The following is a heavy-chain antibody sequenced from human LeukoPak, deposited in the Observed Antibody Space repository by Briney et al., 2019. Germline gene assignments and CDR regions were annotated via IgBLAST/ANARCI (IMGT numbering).Heavy chain of an antibody. CDR2: INHSGST. CDR3: ARFSHYYESDYYYPDY. J-gene: IGHJ4*02. V-gene: IGHV4-34*01. D-gene: IGHD3-22*01. CDR1: GGSFSGYY. Sequence: SETLSLTCAVYGGSFSGYYWSWIRQPPGKGLEWIGEINHSGSTNYNPSLKSRVTISVDTSKSQFSLKLSSVAAADTAVYYCARFSHYYESDYYYPDYWGQGTLVTVSS.